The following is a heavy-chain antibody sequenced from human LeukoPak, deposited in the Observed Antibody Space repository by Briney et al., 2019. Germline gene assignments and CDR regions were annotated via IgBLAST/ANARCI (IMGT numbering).Heavy chain of an antibody. V-gene: IGHV1-8*03. D-gene: IGHD4-23*01. CDR1: GYTFSNYD. J-gene: IGHJ4*02. CDR3: AGETPSRFFDS. Sequence: ASVNVSCKTSGYTFSNYDINWVRQASGQGREWMGWINPYRGRTGYAQKFQGRVNFTRNTSVSTACMELNRLRSDDTARHYIAGETPSRFFDSWGKGTLLTVPS. CDR2: INPYRGRT.